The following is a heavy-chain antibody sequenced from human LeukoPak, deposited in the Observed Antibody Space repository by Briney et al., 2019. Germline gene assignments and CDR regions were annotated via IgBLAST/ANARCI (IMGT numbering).Heavy chain of an antibody. J-gene: IGHJ5*02. Sequence: GGSLRLSCAASGFTLSDSAIHWVRQASGKGLEWVGLIDRPAKSYAAAYGATVGGRFTISRDDSKNTAYLQMDSLKTEDTALYYCTRDRGTYNWLDPWGQGTLVTVSS. CDR2: IDRPAKSYAA. D-gene: IGHD1-26*01. V-gene: IGHV3-73*01. CDR1: GFTLSDSA. CDR3: TRDRGTYNWLDP.